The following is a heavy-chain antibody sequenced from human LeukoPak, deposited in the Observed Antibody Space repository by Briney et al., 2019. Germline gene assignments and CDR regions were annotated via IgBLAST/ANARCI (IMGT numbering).Heavy chain of an antibody. J-gene: IGHJ3*02. CDR1: GGSFSGYY. V-gene: IGHV4-34*01. CDR2: INHSGST. Sequence: SETLSLTCAVYGGSFSGYYWSWIHQPPGKGLEWIGEINHSGSTNYNPSLKSRVTISVDTSKNQFSLKLSSVTAADTAVYYCARGGRLLWFGESPRGIDAFDNWGQGTMVTVSS. D-gene: IGHD3-10*01. CDR3: ARGGRLLWFGESPRGIDAFDN.